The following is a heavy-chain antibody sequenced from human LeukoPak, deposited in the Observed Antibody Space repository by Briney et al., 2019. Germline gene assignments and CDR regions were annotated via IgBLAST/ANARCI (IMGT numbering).Heavy chain of an antibody. CDR1: GGSFSGYY. J-gene: IGHJ5*02. Sequence: SETLSLTCAVYGGSFSGYYWSWIRQPPGKGLEWIGEINHSGNTNYNPSLKSRVTISVDTSKNHFSLKLSSVTAADTAVYYCAKSRGTAMITGWFDPWGQGTLVTVSS. D-gene: IGHD5-18*01. CDR2: INHSGNT. CDR3: AKSRGTAMITGWFDP. V-gene: IGHV4-34*01.